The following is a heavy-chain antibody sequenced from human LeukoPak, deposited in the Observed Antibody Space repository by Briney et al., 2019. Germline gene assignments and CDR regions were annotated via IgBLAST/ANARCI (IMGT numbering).Heavy chain of an antibody. V-gene: IGHV4-34*01. D-gene: IGHD5-12*01. CDR3: ARDPSNGSGYVPFDY. Sequence: SETLSLTCAVYGGSFSGYYWSWIRQPPGKGLEWIGEINHSGSTNYNPSLKSRVTISVDTSKNQFSLKLSSVTAADTAVYYCARDPSNGSGYVPFDYWGQGTLVTVSS. CDR2: INHSGST. J-gene: IGHJ4*02. CDR1: GGSFSGYY.